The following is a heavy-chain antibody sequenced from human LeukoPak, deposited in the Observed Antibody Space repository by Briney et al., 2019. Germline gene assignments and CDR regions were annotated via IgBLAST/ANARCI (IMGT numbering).Heavy chain of an antibody. V-gene: IGHV4-34*01. CDR3: ARRVHYYDTSGYSYYFDY. D-gene: IGHD3-22*01. Sequence: SGTLSLTCAVYGGSFSGYYWSWIRQPPGKGLEWIGSIYHSGSTYHNPSLKSRVTISVDTSKNHFSLKLSSVTAADTAVYYCARRVHYYDTSGYSYYFDYWGQGTLVTVSS. CDR2: IYHSGST. J-gene: IGHJ4*02. CDR1: GGSFSGYY.